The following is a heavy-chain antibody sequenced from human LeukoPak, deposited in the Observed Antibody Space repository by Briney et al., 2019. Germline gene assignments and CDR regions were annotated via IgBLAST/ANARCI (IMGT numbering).Heavy chain of an antibody. CDR1: GGSISSYY. V-gene: IGHV4-4*07. J-gene: IGHJ6*03. CDR2: IYTSGST. CDR3: ARAGVVPAANGVKNYYYYMDV. D-gene: IGHD2-2*01. Sequence: SETLSLTCTVSGGSISSYYWSWIRQPAGKGPEWIGRIYTSGSTNYNPSLKSRVTMSVDTSKNQFSLKLSSVTDADTAVYYCARAGVVPAANGVKNYYYYMDVWGKGTTVTVSS.